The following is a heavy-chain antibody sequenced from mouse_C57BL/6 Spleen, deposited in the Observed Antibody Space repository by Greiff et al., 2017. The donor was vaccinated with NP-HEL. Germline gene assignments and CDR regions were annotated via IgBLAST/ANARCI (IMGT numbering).Heavy chain of an antibody. Sequence: VQLQESGAELVRPGASVTLSCKASGYTFTDYEMHWVKQTPVHGLEWIGAIDPETGGTAYNQKFKGKAILTADKSSSTAYMELRSLTSDDSAVYYCTIYKSYDGYPAWFAYWGQGTLVTVSA. V-gene: IGHV1-15*01. CDR2: IDPETGGT. CDR3: TIYKSYDGYPAWFAY. CDR1: GYTFTDYE. D-gene: IGHD2-3*01. J-gene: IGHJ3*01.